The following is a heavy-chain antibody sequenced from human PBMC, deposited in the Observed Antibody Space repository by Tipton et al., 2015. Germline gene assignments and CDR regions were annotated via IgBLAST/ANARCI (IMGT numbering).Heavy chain of an antibody. Sequence: SLRLSCAASGFTFSSYSMNWVRQAPGKGLEWVSYISSSSSTIYYADSVKGRFIISRDNAQNSLFLQMNSLTAEDTAFYYCAREGSSWYFGVYWGQGTLVSVSS. J-gene: IGHJ4*02. CDR1: GFTFSSYS. V-gene: IGHV3-48*04. CDR2: ISSSSSTI. D-gene: IGHD6-13*01. CDR3: AREGSSWYFGVY.